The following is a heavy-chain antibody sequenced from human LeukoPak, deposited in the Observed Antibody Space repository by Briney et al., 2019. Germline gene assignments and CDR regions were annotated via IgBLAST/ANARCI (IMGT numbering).Heavy chain of an antibody. V-gene: IGHV3-23*01. J-gene: IGHJ3*02. CDR2: ISGSGGST. Sequence: GGSLRLSCAASGFTFSSYAMSWVRQAPGKGLEWVSAISGSGGSTYYADSVKGRFTISRDNSKNTLYLQMNSLRAEDTAVYYCAKSSRQSPRDSSGAFDIWGQGTMVTVSS. CDR1: GFTFSSYA. D-gene: IGHD3-22*01. CDR3: AKSSRQSPRDSSGAFDI.